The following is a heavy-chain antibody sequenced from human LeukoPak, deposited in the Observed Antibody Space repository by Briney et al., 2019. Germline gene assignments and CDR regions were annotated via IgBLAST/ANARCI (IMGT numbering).Heavy chain of an antibody. Sequence: ASVKVSCKASGYTFTGYYMHWVRQAPGQGLEWMGWINPNSGGTNYAQKFQGRVTMTRNTSISTAYMELSSLRSEDTAVYYCARGHPIGYSYQRDFDYWGQGTLVTVSS. CDR2: INPNSGGT. CDR1: GYTFTGYY. CDR3: ARGHPIGYSYQRDFDY. D-gene: IGHD5-18*01. J-gene: IGHJ4*02. V-gene: IGHV1-2*02.